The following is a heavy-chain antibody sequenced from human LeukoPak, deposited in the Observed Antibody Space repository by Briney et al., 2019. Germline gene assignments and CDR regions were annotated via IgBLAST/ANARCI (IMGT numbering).Heavy chain of an antibody. CDR1: GFSLDTNGVG. J-gene: IGHJ4*02. CDR3: AHRQRQLGLYCFAY. V-gene: IGHV2-5*02. CDR2: IYWDDDK. D-gene: IGHD6-25*01. Sequence: SGPTLVKPTQTLTLTCTFSGFSLDTNGVGVGWIRQLPGKPLEWLALIYWDDDKRYSPSLKSRLAITKDTSKNQVVLTMTNMDPGDTATYYCAHRQRQLGLYCFAYWGQGTLVTVSS.